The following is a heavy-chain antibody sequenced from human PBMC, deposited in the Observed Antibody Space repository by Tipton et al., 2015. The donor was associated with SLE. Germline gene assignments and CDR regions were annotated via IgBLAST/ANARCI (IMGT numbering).Heavy chain of an antibody. Sequence: TLSLTCTVSGGSISSYYWSWIRQPPGKGLEWIGSIYHSGSTYYNPSLKSRVTISVDTSKNQFSLRLSSATAADTAVYYCARRVAVAFDLWGRGTLVTVSS. V-gene: IGHV4-59*04. CDR1: GGSISSYY. J-gene: IGHJ2*01. CDR2: IYHSGST. CDR3: ARRVAVAFDL. D-gene: IGHD6-19*01.